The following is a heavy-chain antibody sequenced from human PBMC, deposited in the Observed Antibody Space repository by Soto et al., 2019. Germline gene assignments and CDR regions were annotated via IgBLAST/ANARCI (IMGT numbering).Heavy chain of an antibody. CDR3: ARVPSSSWYNWFDP. CDR1: GGSFSGYY. CDR2: INHSGST. Sequence: PSETLSLTCAVYGGSFSGYYWSWIRQPPGKGLEWIGEINHSGSTNYNPPLKSRVTISVDTSKNQFSLKLSSVTAADTAVYYCARVPSSSWYNWFDPWGQGTLVTVSS. D-gene: IGHD6-13*01. V-gene: IGHV4-34*01. J-gene: IGHJ5*02.